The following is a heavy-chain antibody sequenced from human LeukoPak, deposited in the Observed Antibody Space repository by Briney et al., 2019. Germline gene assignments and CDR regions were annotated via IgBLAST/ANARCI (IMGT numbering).Heavy chain of an antibody. CDR3: ARGSAYYDSSGYYTR. J-gene: IGHJ4*02. V-gene: IGHV4-61*01. D-gene: IGHD3-22*01. CDR2: IYYSGST. Sequence: SETLSLTCTVSGGSVSSGSYYWSWIRQPPGKGLEWIGYIYYSGSTNYNPSLKSRVTISVDTSKNQFSLKLSSVTAADTAVYYCARGSAYYDSSGYYTRWGQGTLVTVSS. CDR1: GGSVSSGSYY.